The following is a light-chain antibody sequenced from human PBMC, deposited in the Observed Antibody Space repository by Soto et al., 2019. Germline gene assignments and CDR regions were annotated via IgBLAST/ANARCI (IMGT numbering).Light chain of an antibody. CDR2: GAS. CDR3: QQYGSSPYT. V-gene: IGKV3-20*01. Sequence: EIVLTQSPGTLSLSPGERATLSCRASQSVSSSYLAWYQQKPGQAPRLLICGASSRATGIPDRFSGSGSGTDFTLTISRVEPEDCAVYYCQQYGSSPYTFGQGTKLEIK. J-gene: IGKJ2*01. CDR1: QSVSSSY.